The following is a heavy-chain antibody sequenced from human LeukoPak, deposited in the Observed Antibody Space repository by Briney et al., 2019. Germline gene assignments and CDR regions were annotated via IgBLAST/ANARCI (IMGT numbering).Heavy chain of an antibody. CDR3: AKAGAGHLKFDY. CDR1: GGSFSGYY. CDR2: INHSGST. V-gene: IGHV4-34*01. D-gene: IGHD6-13*01. J-gene: IGHJ4*02. Sequence: SETLSLTCAVYGGSFSGYYWSWIRQPPGKGLEWIGEINHSGSTNYNPSLKSRVTISVDTSKNQFSLKLSSVTAADTAVYYCAKAGAGHLKFDYWGQGTLVTVSS.